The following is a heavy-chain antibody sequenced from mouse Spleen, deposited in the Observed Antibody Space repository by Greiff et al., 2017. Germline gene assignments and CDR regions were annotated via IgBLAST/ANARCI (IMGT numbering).Heavy chain of an antibody. CDR3: ARDVYHYAMDY. CDR2: INPNNGGT. D-gene: IGHD2-1*01. J-gene: IGHJ4*01. CDR1: GYTFTDYY. V-gene: IGHV1-26*01. Sequence: VQLKQSGPELVKPGALVKISCKASGYTFTDYYMNWVKQSHGKSLEWIGDINPNNGGTSYNQKFKGKATLTVDKSSSTAYMELRSLTSEDSAVYYCARDVYHYAMDYWGQGTSVTVSS.